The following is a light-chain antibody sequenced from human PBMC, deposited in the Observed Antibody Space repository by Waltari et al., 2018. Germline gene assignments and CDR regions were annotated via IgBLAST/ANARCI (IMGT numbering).Light chain of an antibody. J-gene: IGLJ2*01. CDR1: SSDIGGYNY. CDR3: SSYADSNNLV. V-gene: IGLV2-8*01. Sequence: QSALTHPPSASGSPGQSVTISCPGTSSDIGGYNYVPWYQQHPGKAPKLMIYEVSKRPSGVPDRFSGSKSGNTASLTVSGLQAEDEADYYCSSYADSNNLVFGGGTKLTVL. CDR2: EVS.